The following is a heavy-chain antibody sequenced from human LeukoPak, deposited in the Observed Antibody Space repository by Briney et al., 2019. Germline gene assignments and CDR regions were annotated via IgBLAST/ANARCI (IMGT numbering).Heavy chain of an antibody. J-gene: IGHJ4*02. CDR3: ASSKIVGATIFDY. Sequence: GGSLRLSCAASGFTVSSNYMSWVRQAPGKGLEWVSVIYSGGSTYYADSVKGRFAISRHNSKNTLYLQMNSLRAEDTAVYYCASSKIVGATIFDYWGQGTLVTVSS. D-gene: IGHD1-26*01. CDR1: GFTVSSNY. V-gene: IGHV3-53*04. CDR2: IYSGGST.